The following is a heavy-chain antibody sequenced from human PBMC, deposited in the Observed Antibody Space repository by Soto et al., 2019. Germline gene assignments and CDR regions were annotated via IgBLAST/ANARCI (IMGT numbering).Heavy chain of an antibody. D-gene: IGHD6-13*01. V-gene: IGHV1-46*01. CDR3: ARDPGLAAAGRKLPYYYYGMDV. J-gene: IGHJ6*02. CDR1: GYTFTSYY. CDR2: INPIGGST. Sequence: ASVKVSCKASGYTFTSYYMHWVRQAPGQGLEWMGIINPIGGSTSYAQKFQGRVTMTRDTSTSTVYMELSSLRSEDTAVYYCARDPGLAAAGRKLPYYYYGMDVWGQGTTVTVSS.